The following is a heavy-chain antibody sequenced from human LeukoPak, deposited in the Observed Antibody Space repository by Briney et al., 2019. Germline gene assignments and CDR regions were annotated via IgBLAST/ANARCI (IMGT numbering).Heavy chain of an antibody. CDR1: GDSISSSNNW. V-gene: IGHV4-4*02. D-gene: IGHD3-10*01. Sequence: SETWSLTCTVSGDSISSSNNWWSWVRQPPGEGLEWIGEIYRDWTSNYNPSLKSRVTLSVDKSKNQFSLKLTSVTAADTAVYYCARTYGSRSYLDYWGQGTLVTVSS. CDR3: ARTYGSRSYLDY. J-gene: IGHJ4*02. CDR2: IYRDWTS.